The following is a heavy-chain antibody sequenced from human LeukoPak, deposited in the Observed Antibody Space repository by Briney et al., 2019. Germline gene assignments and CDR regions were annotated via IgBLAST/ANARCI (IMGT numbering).Heavy chain of an antibody. Sequence: ASVKVSCKASGYTFTSYDINWVRQATGQGLEWMGWMKPNSGNTGYAQKFQGRVTITRNTSISTAYMELSSLRSEDTAVYYCARGSVDLLWFGELSFPTDFDYWGQGTLVTVSS. CDR1: GYTFTSYD. D-gene: IGHD3-10*01. CDR2: MKPNSGNT. V-gene: IGHV1-8*03. CDR3: ARGSVDLLWFGELSFPTDFDY. J-gene: IGHJ4*02.